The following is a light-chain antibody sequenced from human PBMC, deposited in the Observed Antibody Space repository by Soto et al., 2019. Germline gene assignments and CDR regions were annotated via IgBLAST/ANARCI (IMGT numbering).Light chain of an antibody. CDR3: QVWDSSSDHVI. Sequence: ELTQPPSVSVAPGQTASITCGGNVIGSISVHWYQQKPGQAPVLVVFDDSDRPSGIPERFSGSNSRNTATLTISRVEAGDEADYYCQVWDSSSDHVIFGGGTKVTVL. CDR2: DDS. CDR1: VIGSIS. V-gene: IGLV3-21*02. J-gene: IGLJ2*01.